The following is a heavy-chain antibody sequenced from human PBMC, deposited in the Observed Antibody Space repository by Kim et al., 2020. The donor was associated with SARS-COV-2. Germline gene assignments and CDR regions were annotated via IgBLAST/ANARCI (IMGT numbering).Heavy chain of an antibody. CDR1: GASISNSAFH. Sequence: SETLSLTCTVSGASISNSAFHWGWIRQSPGKGLEWIGSMYYSGSTYYNPPLKSRVTIFVDTSKNQFSLMLSSVTAADTAVYYCARHFLTRIAAGWFDPWGQGTRVTVSS. V-gene: IGHV4-39*01. D-gene: IGHD6-13*01. J-gene: IGHJ5*02. CDR3: ARHFLTRIAAGWFDP. CDR2: MYYSGST.